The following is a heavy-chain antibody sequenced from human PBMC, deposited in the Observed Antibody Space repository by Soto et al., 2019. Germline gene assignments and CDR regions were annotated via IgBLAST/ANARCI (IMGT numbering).Heavy chain of an antibody. CDR2: IIPIFGTA. Sequence: ASVKVSCKASGGTFSSYAISWVRQAPGQGLEWMGGIIPIFGTANYAQKFQGRVTITADESTSTAYMELSSLRSEDTAVYYCASVLQYSYGPRYYFYYRGQGTLVTGSS. D-gene: IGHD5-18*01. CDR3: ASVLQYSYGPRYYFYY. J-gene: IGHJ4*02. V-gene: IGHV1-69*13. CDR1: GGTFSSYA.